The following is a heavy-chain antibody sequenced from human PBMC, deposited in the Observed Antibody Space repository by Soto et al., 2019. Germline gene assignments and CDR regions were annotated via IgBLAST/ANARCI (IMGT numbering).Heavy chain of an antibody. Sequence: PGESLKISCKGSGYSFTSYWIAWVRQMPGKGLECMGIIYPGDSDTRSSPSFQGQVTISVDRSINTAYLQWSSLRSSDTAIYYCARHGKLSSRTNYFDSWGQVALVTVSS. CDR1: GYSFTSYW. CDR3: ARHGKLSSRTNYFDS. V-gene: IGHV5-51*01. CDR2: IYPGDSDT. J-gene: IGHJ4*02. D-gene: IGHD1-1*01.